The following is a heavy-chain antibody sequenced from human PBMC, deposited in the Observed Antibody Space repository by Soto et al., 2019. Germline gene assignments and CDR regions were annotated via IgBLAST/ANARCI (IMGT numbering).Heavy chain of an antibody. D-gene: IGHD4-4*01. J-gene: IGHJ6*02. V-gene: IGHV1-2*02. CDR3: AKELQRGIDV. CDR1: GYTFSVYH. CDR2: VHPNSGGT. Sequence: QVHLVQSGAEVKQPGASVKVSCKASGYTFSVYHMHWVRQAPGQGLEWMGWVHPNSGGTNYAQSFEGTVTKTRDTSINPAYMELSRLTSDDTAVYYCAKELQRGIDVWGQGTTVTVSS.